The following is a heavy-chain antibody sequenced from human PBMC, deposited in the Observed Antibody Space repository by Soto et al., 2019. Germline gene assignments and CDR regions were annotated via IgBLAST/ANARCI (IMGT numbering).Heavy chain of an antibody. J-gene: IGHJ4*02. CDR2: IYYSGST. V-gene: IGHV4-59*08. Sequence: QVQLQESGPGLEKPSETLSLTCTVSDGSISSYYWSWVRQPPGKVLECIGYIYYSGSTDHNPSLKSRVTISVDTSKNQFSLKLSSVTAADTAVYFCARHWYGAGTHYPFDSWGQGTLVTVSS. CDR3: ARHWYGAGTHYPFDS. CDR1: DGSISSYY. D-gene: IGHD3-10*01.